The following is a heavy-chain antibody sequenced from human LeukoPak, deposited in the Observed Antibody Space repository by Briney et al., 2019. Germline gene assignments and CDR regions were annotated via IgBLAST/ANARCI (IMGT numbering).Heavy chain of an antibody. D-gene: IGHD2-15*01. CDR3: ATDTPDIVVVVAATRAFDI. Sequence: GASVKVSCKVSGYTLTELSMHWVRQAPGKGLEWMGGFDPEDGETIYAQKFQGRVTMTEDTSTDTAYMELSSLRSEDTAVYYCATDTPDIVVVVAATRAFDIWGQGTMVTVSS. CDR1: GYTLTELS. J-gene: IGHJ3*02. CDR2: FDPEDGET. V-gene: IGHV1-24*01.